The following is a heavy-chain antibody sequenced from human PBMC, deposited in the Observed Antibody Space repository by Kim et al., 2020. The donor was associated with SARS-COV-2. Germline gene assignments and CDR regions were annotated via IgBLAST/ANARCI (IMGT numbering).Heavy chain of an antibody. CDR3: ARGDWNYAVDY. CDR1: GGSISSYY. Sequence: SETLSITCTVSGGSISSYYWSWIRQPPGKGLEWIGYIYYSGSTNYNPSLKSRVTISVDTSKNQFSLKLSSVTAADTAVYYCARGDWNYAVDYWGQGTLVTVSS. J-gene: IGHJ4*02. CDR2: IYYSGST. V-gene: IGHV4-59*13. D-gene: IGHD1-7*01.